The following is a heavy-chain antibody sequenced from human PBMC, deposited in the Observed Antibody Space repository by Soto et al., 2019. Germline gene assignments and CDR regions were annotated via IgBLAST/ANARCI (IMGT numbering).Heavy chain of an antibody. V-gene: IGHV5-51*01. J-gene: IGHJ6*02. CDR3: ARRGKGVDV. D-gene: IGHD6-25*01. CDR2: IYPGDTDT. CDR1: GYSFSTFW. Sequence: PGESLKNSCRGSGYSFSTFWIGWVRQMPGKGLEWMGIIYPGDTDTKYSPSFQGQVTISADNSISTAYLQWSSLMASDTAMYYCARRGKGVDVWGQGTKVTVTS.